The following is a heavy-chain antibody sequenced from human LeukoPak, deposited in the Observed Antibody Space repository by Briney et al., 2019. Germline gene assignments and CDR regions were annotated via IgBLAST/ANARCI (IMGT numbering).Heavy chain of an antibody. CDR3: AKRLKRNYYYHYAMDV. D-gene: IGHD3-22*01. CDR1: GFAFKTHA. Sequence: GGSLRLSCAASGFAFKTHAMSWVRQAPGKGLEWVSRIDDSGVIRSYADSVKGRFTISRDNSKMTLTLQMNSLRAEDTAVYYCAKRLKRNYYYHYAMDVWGQGTTVTVSS. CDR2: IDDSGVIR. V-gene: IGHV3-23*01. J-gene: IGHJ6*02.